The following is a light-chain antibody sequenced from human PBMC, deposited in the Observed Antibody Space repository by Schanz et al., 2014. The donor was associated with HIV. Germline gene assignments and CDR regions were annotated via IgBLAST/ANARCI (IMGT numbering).Light chain of an antibody. J-gene: IGKJ2*01. CDR2: KAS. Sequence: DIQMTQSPSTLSASVGDRVTITCRASQSISNYLACYQQNPGEAPKLLIYKASSLESGVPSRFSGNGSGTQFTLTISSLQPDDFATYYCQQYSSYPGTFGQGTKLEIK. CDR1: QSISNY. V-gene: IGKV1-5*03. CDR3: QQYSSYPGT.